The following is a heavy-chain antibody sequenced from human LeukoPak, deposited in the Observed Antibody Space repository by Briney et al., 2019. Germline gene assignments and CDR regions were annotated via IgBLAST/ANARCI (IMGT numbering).Heavy chain of an antibody. D-gene: IGHD5-12*01. CDR1: GFTFSSYA. J-gene: IGHJ4*02. CDR3: ARERSEWLPDY. V-gene: IGHV3-21*01. CDR2: ISSSSSYI. Sequence: GGSLRLSCAASGFTFSSYAMSWVRQAPGKGLEWVSSISSSSSYIYYADSVKGRFTISRDNAKNSLYLQMNSLRAEDTAVYYCARERSEWLPDYWGQGTLVTVSS.